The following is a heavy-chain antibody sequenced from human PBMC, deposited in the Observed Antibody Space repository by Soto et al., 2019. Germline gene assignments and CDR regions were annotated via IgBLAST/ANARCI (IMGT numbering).Heavy chain of an antibody. D-gene: IGHD3-10*01. CDR1: GVTFSSYA. V-gene: IGHV1-69*10. CDR2: VIPVFGLA. Sequence: AASVKVSCKSSGVTFSSYAISWVRQAPGQGLEWMGGVIPVFGLATYAQKVQGRVTITADKSTNTAYMEVSSLRSEDTAVYYCARGKSYYGSGKGIYDYYSLDVWGQGTTVTVSS. J-gene: IGHJ6*02. CDR3: ARGKSYYGSGKGIYDYYSLDV.